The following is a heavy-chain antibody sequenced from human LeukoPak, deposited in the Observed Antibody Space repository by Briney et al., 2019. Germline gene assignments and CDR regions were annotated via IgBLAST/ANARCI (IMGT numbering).Heavy chain of an antibody. CDR2: IYYTGTT. D-gene: IGHD1-1*01. J-gene: IGHJ4*02. CDR3: AREGDWNDLVY. CDR1: GASITSYY. Sequence: SETLSLTCTVSGASITSYYWTWIRQPPGKGLEWLGHIYYTGTTNYNPSLKSRVTISVYTSKNQFSLKLSSVTAADTAVYYCAREGDWNDLVYWGQGTLVTVSS. V-gene: IGHV4-59*01.